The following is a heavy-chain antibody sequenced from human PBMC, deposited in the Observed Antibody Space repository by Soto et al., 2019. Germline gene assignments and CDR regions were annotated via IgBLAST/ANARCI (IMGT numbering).Heavy chain of an antibody. Sequence: QVQLQQWGAGLLKPSETLSLTCAVYGGSFSGYYWSWIRQPPGKGLEWIGEINHSGSTNYNPSLKRRVTISVDTSKNQFSLKLSSVTAADTAVYYCARRRITYDYDSSGYYPPYYFDYWGQGTLVTVSS. D-gene: IGHD3-22*01. V-gene: IGHV4-34*01. J-gene: IGHJ4*02. CDR3: ARRRITYDYDSSGYYPPYYFDY. CDR2: INHSGST. CDR1: GGSFSGYY.